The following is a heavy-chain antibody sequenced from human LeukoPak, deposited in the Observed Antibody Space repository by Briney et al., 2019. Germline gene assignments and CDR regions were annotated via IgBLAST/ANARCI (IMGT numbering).Heavy chain of an antibody. Sequence: GGSLRLSCAASGFTFDDYGMSWVRQAPGKGLEWVSGINWNGGSTGYADSVKGRFIISRDNAKNSLYLQMNSLRAEDTALYYCARDLRGIDTMIVVVNGGDAFDIWGQGTMVTVSS. CDR2: INWNGGST. CDR1: GFTFDDYG. V-gene: IGHV3-20*04. CDR3: ARDLRGIDTMIVVVNGGDAFDI. D-gene: IGHD3-22*01. J-gene: IGHJ3*02.